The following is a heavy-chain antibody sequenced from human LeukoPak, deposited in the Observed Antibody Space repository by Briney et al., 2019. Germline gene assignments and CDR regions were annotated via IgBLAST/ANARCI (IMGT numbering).Heavy chain of an antibody. V-gene: IGHV3-30*18. CDR2: ISYDGSNR. Sequence: GGSLRLSCAASGFTFSSYGMHWVRQAPGKGLEWVALISYDGSNRNYADSVKGRFTVSRDNSKNTLYLQMNSLRAEDTAVYYCAKDYDVVVVVGAIEGAVDDWGQETLVTVSS. D-gene: IGHD2-15*01. J-gene: IGHJ4*02. CDR3: AKDYDVVVVVGAIEGAVDD. CDR1: GFTFSSYG.